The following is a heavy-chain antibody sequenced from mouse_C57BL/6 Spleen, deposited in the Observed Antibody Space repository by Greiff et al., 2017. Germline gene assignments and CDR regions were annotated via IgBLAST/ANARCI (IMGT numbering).Heavy chain of an antibody. J-gene: IGHJ3*01. Sequence: EVHLVESGGDLVKPGGSLKLSCAASGFTFSSYGMSWVRQTPDKRLEWVATISSGGSYTYYPDSVKGRFTISRDNAKNTLYLQMSSLKSEDTAMYYCARTGTWFAYWGKGTLVTVSA. D-gene: IGHD4-1*01. CDR1: GFTFSSYG. V-gene: IGHV5-6*01. CDR2: ISSGGSYT. CDR3: ARTGTWFAY.